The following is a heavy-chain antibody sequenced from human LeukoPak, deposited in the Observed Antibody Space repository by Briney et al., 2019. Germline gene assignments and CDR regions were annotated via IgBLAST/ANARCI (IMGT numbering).Heavy chain of an antibody. CDR2: IYYSGST. CDR3: ARLDPGYSSSSRYYYGMDV. V-gene: IGHV4-59*12. Sequence: SETLSLTCTVSGGSISSYYWSWIRQPPGKGLEWIGYIYYSGSTNYNPSLKSRVTISVGTSKNQFSLKLSSVTAADTAVYYCARLDPGYSSSSRYYYGMDVWGQGTTVTVSS. CDR1: GGSISSYY. D-gene: IGHD6-6*01. J-gene: IGHJ6*02.